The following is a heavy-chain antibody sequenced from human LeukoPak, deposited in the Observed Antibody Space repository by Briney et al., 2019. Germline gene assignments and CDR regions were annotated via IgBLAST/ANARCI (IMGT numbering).Heavy chain of an antibody. CDR3: ARDQPGQGSDFY. D-gene: IGHD3-10*01. Sequence: PGGSLRLSCTASGFTFSRYSMNWVRRAPGKGLEWVSYISESGSPIYYADSVRGRFTISRDNAKNSLYLQMNSLRDEDTAVYYCARDQPGQGSDFYWGQGTLVTVSS. CDR1: GFTFSRYS. J-gene: IGHJ4*02. V-gene: IGHV3-48*02. CDR2: ISESGSPI.